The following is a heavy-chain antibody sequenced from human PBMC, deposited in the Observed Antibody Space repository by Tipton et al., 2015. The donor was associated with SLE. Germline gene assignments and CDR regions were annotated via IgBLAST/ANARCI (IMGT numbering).Heavy chain of an antibody. CDR2: IHHSGST. V-gene: IGHV4-4*02. Sequence: TLSLTCAVSGGSIRSSNWWSWVRQPPGKGLEWIGEIHHSGSTNSNPSLKSRVTISVDTSKNQFSLKLSPVTAADTAVYYCARVQAYEGFDPWGQGTLVTVSS. CDR3: ARVQAYEGFDP. D-gene: IGHD3-16*01. CDR1: GGSIRSSNW. J-gene: IGHJ5*02.